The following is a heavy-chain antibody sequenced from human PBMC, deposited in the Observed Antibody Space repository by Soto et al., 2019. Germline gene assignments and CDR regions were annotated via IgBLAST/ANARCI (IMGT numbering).Heavy chain of an antibody. CDR2: IIPILGIA. V-gene: IGHV1-69*08. CDR3: ARDWDYYDSSGSVFDY. J-gene: IGHJ4*02. Sequence: QVQLVQSGAEVKKPGSSVKVSCKASGGTFSSYTISWVRQAPGQGLEWMGRIIPILGIANYAQKFQGRVTITXXKXTXXAYMELSSLRSEDTAVYYCARDWDYYDSSGSVFDYWGQGTLVTVSS. D-gene: IGHD3-22*01. CDR1: GGTFSSYT.